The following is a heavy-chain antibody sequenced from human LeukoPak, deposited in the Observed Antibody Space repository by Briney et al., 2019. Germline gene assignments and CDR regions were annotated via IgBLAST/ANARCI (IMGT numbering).Heavy chain of an antibody. J-gene: IGHJ4*02. CDR2: IDTKGSRT. CDR1: GFTLSNCA. Sequence: GGSPRLSCAASGFTLSNCAMTWVRQAPGKGLEWVSGIDTKGSRTYYADSVKGRFTISRDNSKNTLYLQMNSLRAEDTAVYYCAKEVVATIPPLWGQGTLVTVSS. CDR3: AKEVVATIPPL. D-gene: IGHD5-12*01. V-gene: IGHV3-23*01.